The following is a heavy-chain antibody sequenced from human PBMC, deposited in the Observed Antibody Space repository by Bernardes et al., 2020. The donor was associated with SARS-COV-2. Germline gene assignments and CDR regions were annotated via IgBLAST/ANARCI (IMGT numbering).Heavy chain of an antibody. Sequence: FSVKVSCQASVGTFTSSTFFWVRQAPGHGLEWMGGIIPMSVTTDYALKLLGTVTITADESTSTAYMELSSLTSEDTAVYYWASYTTYDSSGYYCCWGKGTLGTVSS. CDR2: IIPMSVTT. D-gene: IGHD3-22*01. J-gene: IGHJ4*02. CDR3: ASYTTYDSSGYYCC. CDR1: VGTFTSST. V-gene: IGHV1-69*13.